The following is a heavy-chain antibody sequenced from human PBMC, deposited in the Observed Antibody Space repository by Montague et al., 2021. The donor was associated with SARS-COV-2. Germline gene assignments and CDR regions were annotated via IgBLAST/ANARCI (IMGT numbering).Heavy chain of an antibody. CDR1: GGSICSYY. Sequence: SETRSLTCTVSGGSICSYYWSWIRQPPGKGLEWIGYIYYSGSTNYNPSLKSRVTISVDTSKNQFSLKLSSVTAADTAVYYCARVGVITTWFYFDYWGQGTLVTVSS. CDR3: ARVGVITTWFYFDY. J-gene: IGHJ4*02. D-gene: IGHD3-22*01. V-gene: IGHV4-59*01. CDR2: IYYSGST.